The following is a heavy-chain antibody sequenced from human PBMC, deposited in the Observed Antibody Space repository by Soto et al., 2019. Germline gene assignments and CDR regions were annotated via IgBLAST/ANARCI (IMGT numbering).Heavy chain of an antibody. V-gene: IGHV1-69*06. Sequence: ASVKVSCKASGGTFSSYAISWVRQAPGQGLEWMGGIIPIFGTANYAQKFQGRVTITADKSTSTAYMELSSLRSEDTAVYYCAGGGIAAAGHFDYWGQGTLVTVSS. CDR3: AGGGIAAAGHFDY. CDR1: GGTFSSYA. J-gene: IGHJ4*02. CDR2: IIPIFGTA. D-gene: IGHD6-13*01.